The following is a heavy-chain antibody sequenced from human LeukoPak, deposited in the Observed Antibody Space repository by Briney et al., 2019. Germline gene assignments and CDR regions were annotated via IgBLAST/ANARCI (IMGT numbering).Heavy chain of an antibody. D-gene: IGHD3-3*01. J-gene: IGHJ4*02. Sequence: PGGSLRLSCAASGFTFSSYGMHWVRQAPGKGLEWVAVISYDGSNKYYADSVKGRFTISRDNSKNTLYLQMNSLRAEDTAVYYCAKDLYDFWSGYHPSYYFDYWGQGTLVTVSS. CDR3: AKDLYDFWSGYHPSYYFDY. CDR2: ISYDGSNK. CDR1: GFTFSSYG. V-gene: IGHV3-30*18.